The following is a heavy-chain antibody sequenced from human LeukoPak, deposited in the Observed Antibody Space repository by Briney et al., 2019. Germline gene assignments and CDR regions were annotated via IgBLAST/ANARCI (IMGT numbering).Heavy chain of an antibody. CDR2: IKSDGSST. V-gene: IGHV3-74*01. D-gene: IGHD3-3*01. CDR3: ARDRVLDY. CDR1: GFTFSSYW. J-gene: IGHJ4*02. Sequence: GGSLRLSCAASGFTFSSYWMHWVRQAPGKGLVWVSRIKSDGSSTTYADSVKGRFTISRDNAKNTLCLQMNSLRAEDTAVYYCARDRVLDYWGQGTLVTVSS.